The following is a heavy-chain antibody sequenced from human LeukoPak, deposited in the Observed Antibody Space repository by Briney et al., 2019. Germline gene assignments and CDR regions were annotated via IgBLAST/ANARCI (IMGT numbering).Heavy chain of an antibody. CDR2: ISSSSSYT. CDR1: GFTFSDYY. CDR3: ARAYDSSGWYTYYFDY. J-gene: IGHJ4*02. Sequence: PGGSLRLSCAAPGFTFSDYYMSWIRQAPGKGLEWVSYISSSSSYTNYADSVKGRFTISRDNAKNSLYLQMNSLRAEDTAVYYCARAYDSSGWYTYYFDYWGQGTLVTVSS. V-gene: IGHV3-11*05. D-gene: IGHD6-19*01.